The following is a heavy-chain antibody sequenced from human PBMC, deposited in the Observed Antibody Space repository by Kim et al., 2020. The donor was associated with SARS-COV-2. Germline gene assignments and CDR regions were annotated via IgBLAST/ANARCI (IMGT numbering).Heavy chain of an antibody. D-gene: IGHD6-13*01. CDR3: AKAMGIAAAGTLSPFDY. J-gene: IGHJ4*02. CDR1: GFTFSSYA. V-gene: IGHV3-23*01. CDR2: ISGSGGST. Sequence: GGSLRLSCAASGFTFSSYAMSWVRQAPGKGLEWVSAISGSGGSTYYADSVKGRFTISRDNSKNTLYLQMNSLRAEDTAVYYCAKAMGIAAAGTLSPFDYWGQGTLVTVSS.